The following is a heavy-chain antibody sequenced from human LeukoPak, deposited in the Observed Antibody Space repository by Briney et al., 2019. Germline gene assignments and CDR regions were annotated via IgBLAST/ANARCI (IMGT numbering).Heavy chain of an antibody. CDR3: ARVQTTISYYYYYYMDV. J-gene: IGHJ6*03. CDR1: GYTFSSYA. Sequence: ASVKVSCKASGYTFSSYAINWVRQAPGQGLEWMGWINTNTGNPTYAQGFTGRFVFSLDTSVSTAYLQISSLKAEDTAVYYCARVQTTISYYYYYYMDVWGKGTTVTVSS. CDR2: INTNTGNP. V-gene: IGHV7-4-1*02. D-gene: IGHD1-1*01.